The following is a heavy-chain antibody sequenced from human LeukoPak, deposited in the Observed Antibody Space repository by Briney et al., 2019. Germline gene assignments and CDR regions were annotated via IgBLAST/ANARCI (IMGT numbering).Heavy chain of an antibody. V-gene: IGHV4-59*01. J-gene: IGHJ4*02. Sequence: KPSETLSLTCTVSGGSISSYYWSWIRQPPGKGLEWIGYIYYSGSTNYNPSLKSRVTISVDTSKNQFSLKLSSVTAADTAVYYCARFYRDYYDSRGGAFDYWGQGTLVTVSS. CDR2: IYYSGST. CDR1: GGSISSYY. D-gene: IGHD3-22*01. CDR3: ARFYRDYYDSRGGAFDY.